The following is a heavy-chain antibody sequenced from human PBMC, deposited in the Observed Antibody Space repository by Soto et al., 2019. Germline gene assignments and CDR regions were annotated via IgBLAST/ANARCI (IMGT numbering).Heavy chain of an antibody. CDR1: GFTFTNYG. D-gene: IGHD3-9*01. CDR3: ARDWGRAQFLTNTDS. J-gene: IGHJ5*01. CDR2: VSSYNGNT. V-gene: IGHV1-18*01. Sequence: ASVKVSCKASGFTFTNYGISWVRQAPGQGLEWLGWVSSYNGNTYYAQKVQGRVTMTTDTSTNTAYLELRSLRSDDTAVYYCARDWGRAQFLTNTDSWGQGTLVTVS.